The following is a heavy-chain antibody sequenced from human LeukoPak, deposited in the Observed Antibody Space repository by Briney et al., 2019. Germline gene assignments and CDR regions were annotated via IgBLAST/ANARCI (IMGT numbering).Heavy chain of an antibody. J-gene: IGHJ4*02. V-gene: IGHV1-69*04. D-gene: IGHD2-21*02. Sequence: ASVKVSCKASGGTFSSYAISWVRQAPGQGLEWMGRIIPIFGIANYAQKFQGRVTITADKSTSTAYMELSSLRSEDTAVYYCASGLCGGDCYNFDYWGQGTLVTVS. CDR1: GGTFSSYA. CDR3: ASGLCGGDCYNFDY. CDR2: IIPIFGIA.